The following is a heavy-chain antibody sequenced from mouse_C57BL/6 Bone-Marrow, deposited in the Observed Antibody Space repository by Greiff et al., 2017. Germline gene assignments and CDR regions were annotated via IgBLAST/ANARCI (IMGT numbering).Heavy chain of an antibody. V-gene: IGHV1-85*01. J-gene: IGHJ4*01. CDR1: GYTFTSYD. Sequence: VQLQQSGPELVKPGASVKLSCKASGYTFTSYDINWVKQRPGQGLEWIGWIYPRDGSTKYNEKFKGKATLTVDTSSSTAYMELHSLTSEDSAVYFCAIPTYDGYYKYYYAMDYWGQGTSVTVSS. D-gene: IGHD2-3*01. CDR3: AIPTYDGYYKYYYAMDY. CDR2: IYPRDGST.